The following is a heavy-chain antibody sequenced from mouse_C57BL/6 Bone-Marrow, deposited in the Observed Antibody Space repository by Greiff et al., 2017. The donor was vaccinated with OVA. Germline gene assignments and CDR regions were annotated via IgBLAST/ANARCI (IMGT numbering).Heavy chain of an antibody. CDR1: GFNIKDDY. V-gene: IGHV14-4*01. CDR3: TSYGNFDY. J-gene: IGHJ2*01. D-gene: IGHD2-1*01. Sequence: EVKLVESGAELVRPGASVKLSCTASGFNIKDDYMHWVKPRPEQGLEWIGWIDPENGDTEYASKFQGKATITADTSSNTAYLQRSSLTSEDTAVYYCTSYGNFDYWGKGTTLTVSS. CDR2: IDPENGDT.